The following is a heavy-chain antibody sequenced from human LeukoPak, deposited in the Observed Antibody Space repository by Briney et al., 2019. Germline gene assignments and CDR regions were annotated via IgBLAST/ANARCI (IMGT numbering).Heavy chain of an antibody. CDR1: GFTFSSYS. D-gene: IGHD3-22*01. V-gene: IGHV3-21*01. CDR2: ISSSSSYI. J-gene: IGHJ4*02. CDR3: ARDGVSLYDSSGPRLDY. Sequence: GGSLRLSCAASGFTFSSYSMNWVRQAPGKGLEWVSSISSSSSYIYYADSVKGRFTISRDNAKNSLYLQMNSLRAEDTAVYYCARDGVSLYDSSGPRLDYWGQGTLVTVSS.